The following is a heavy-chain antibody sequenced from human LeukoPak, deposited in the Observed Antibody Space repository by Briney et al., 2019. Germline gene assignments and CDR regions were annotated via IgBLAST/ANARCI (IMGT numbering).Heavy chain of an antibody. J-gene: IGHJ6*04. CDR1: GFTFSSYS. CDR3: AREHIVLVPPPLDV. V-gene: IGHV3-7*01. CDR2: IEQDGSEK. D-gene: IGHD2-2*01. Sequence: QPGGSLRLSCAASGFTFSSYSMSWVRQAPGKGLEWVANIEQDGSEKYYVDSVKGRFTISRDNAKNSLYLQMNSLRAEDTAVYYCAREHIVLVPPPLDVWGKGTTVTVSS.